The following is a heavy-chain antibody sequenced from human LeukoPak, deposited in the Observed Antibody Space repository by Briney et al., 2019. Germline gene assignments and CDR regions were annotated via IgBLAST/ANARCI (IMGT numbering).Heavy chain of an antibody. CDR2: IWYDGSNK. CDR1: GFTFSSYG. V-gene: IGHV3-33*01. Sequence: GGSLRLSCAASGFTFSSYGMHWVRQAPGKGLEWVAVIWYDGSNKYYADSVKGRFTISRDNSKNTPYLQMNSLRAEDTAVYYCAREGAVTTSDYWGQGTLVTVSS. J-gene: IGHJ4*02. CDR3: AREGAVTTSDY. D-gene: IGHD4-17*01.